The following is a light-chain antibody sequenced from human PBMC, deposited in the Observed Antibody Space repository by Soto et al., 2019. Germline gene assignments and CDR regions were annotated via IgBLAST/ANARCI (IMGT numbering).Light chain of an antibody. CDR1: QSVSSSY. CDR2: GAS. Sequence: EIVLTQPPGTQSLSPGERATLSCRASQSVSSSYLTWYQQKPGQAPRLLIYGASSRATGIPDRFSGSGSGTDFTLTISRLEPEDFAVYYCQQYGSSPPITFGQGTRLEIK. CDR3: QQYGSSPPIT. J-gene: IGKJ5*01. V-gene: IGKV3-20*01.